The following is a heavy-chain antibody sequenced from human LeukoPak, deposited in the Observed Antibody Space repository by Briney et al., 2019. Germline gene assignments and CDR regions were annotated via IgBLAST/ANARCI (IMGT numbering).Heavy chain of an antibody. J-gene: IGHJ4*02. CDR2: CDPEDGEP. CDR1: RYSLTDLS. V-gene: IGHV1-24*01. D-gene: IGHD4-17*01. Sequence: ASVKVSCKASRYSLTDLSLHWVPQAPGKGLEWMGGCDPEDGEPIYAQKFQGRLSMTEDTSKDTGYMELRTLRSEDTALYYCAKSHGDYGLLDYWGQGTLVTVSS. CDR3: AKSHGDYGLLDY.